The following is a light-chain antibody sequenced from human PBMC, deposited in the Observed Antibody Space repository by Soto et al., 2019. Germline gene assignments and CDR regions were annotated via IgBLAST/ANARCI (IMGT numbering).Light chain of an antibody. J-gene: IGKJ5*01. CDR3: QQYGTSQIT. V-gene: IGKV3-20*01. CDR2: GAS. CDR1: QSVRGSY. Sequence: EIVLTQSPGSLSLSPGERATLSCRASQSVRGSYVAWYQQKPGQAPRLLIHGASSRATGIPDKFSGSGSGTDFTLTISRLEPEDLAVYYCQQYGTSQITFGQGTRLQIK.